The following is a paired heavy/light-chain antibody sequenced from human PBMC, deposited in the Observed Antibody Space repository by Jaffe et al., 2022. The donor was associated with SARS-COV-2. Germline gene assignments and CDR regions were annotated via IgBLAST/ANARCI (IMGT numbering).Heavy chain of an antibody. J-gene: IGHJ3*02. Sequence: ELQLLESGGGLVQPGGSLSLSCAASGFTFSSFAMTWVRQAPGKGLEWVSTISGSGDTAYYANSVKGRFTVSRDNSKNTLYLQMISLRVEDTAVYYCAKDDRITAGGLSRRDAFDIWGRGTMVTISS. V-gene: IGHV3-23*01. CDR1: GFTFSSFA. CDR2: ISGSGDTA. CDR3: AKDDRITAGGLSRRDAFDI. D-gene: IGHD6-13*01.
Light chain of an antibody. CDR2: GNT. Sequence: QSVLTQPPSVSGAPGQRVTISCTGSSSNIGAGYDVHWYQQLPGTAPKLLIYGNTNRPSGVPDRFSGTKSGTSASLAITGLQAEDEADYYCQSYDSSLSAWVFGGGTKLTVL. CDR3: QSYDSSLSAWV. V-gene: IGLV1-40*01. J-gene: IGLJ2*01. CDR1: SSNIGAGYD.